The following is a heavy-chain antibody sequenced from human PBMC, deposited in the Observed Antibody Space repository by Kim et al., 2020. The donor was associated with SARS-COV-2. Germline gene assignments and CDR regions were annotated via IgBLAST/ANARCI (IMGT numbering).Heavy chain of an antibody. CDR1: GGSISSYY. Sequence: SETLSLTCTVSGGSISSYYWSWIRQPPGKGLEWIGYIYYSGSTNYNPSLKSRXTISVDTSKNQFSLKLSSVTAXDTAVYYCARGFSIAAAGVLDYWGQGTLVTV. D-gene: IGHD6-13*01. CDR2: IYYSGST. CDR3: ARGFSIAAAGVLDY. V-gene: IGHV4-59*13. J-gene: IGHJ4*02.